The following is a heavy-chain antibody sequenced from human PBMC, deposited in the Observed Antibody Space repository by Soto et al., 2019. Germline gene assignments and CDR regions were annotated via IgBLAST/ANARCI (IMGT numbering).Heavy chain of an antibody. D-gene: IGHD1-7*01. J-gene: IGHJ3*02. CDR2: VSAYTGET. Sequence: ASVKVSCKASGYIFTSYTVTWVRQAPGQGLEWMGWVSAYTGETQYAQRFHGTVTMTTNTSTSTAYMEMRSLKSDDTAVYYCARGGNWNYVGAFGIWCQGTMVTVSS. CDR3: ARGGNWNYVGAFGI. V-gene: IGHV1-18*04. CDR1: GYIFTSYT.